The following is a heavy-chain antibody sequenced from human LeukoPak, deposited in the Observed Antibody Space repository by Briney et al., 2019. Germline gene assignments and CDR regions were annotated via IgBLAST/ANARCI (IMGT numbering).Heavy chain of an antibody. CDR2: VFHTGAT. Sequence: SETLSLICTVSGYSTSTGYYWGWVRQTPGKGLEWLGTVFHTGATYYNPSLRSRVTISVDTAKNQFSLRVRSMTAADTGVYYCARVPGVYDSLTGYGSGWFDPWGQGTLVTVPS. V-gene: IGHV4-38-2*02. CDR3: ARVPGVYDSLTGYGSGWFDP. CDR1: GYSTSTGYY. D-gene: IGHD3-9*01. J-gene: IGHJ5*02.